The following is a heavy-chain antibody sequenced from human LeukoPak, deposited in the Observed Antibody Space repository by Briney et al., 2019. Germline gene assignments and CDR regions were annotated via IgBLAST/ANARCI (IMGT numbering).Heavy chain of an antibody. D-gene: IGHD3/OR15-3a*01. V-gene: IGHV1-18*04. CDR1: GYTFIDYH. J-gene: IGHJ4*02. CDR3: ARGEGTVPFDY. CDR2: ISAYNDNT. Sequence: ASVKVSCKASGYTFIDYHMHWVRQAPGQGLEWMGWISAYNDNTNYAQKFQGRVTMTTDTSTSTAYMELRSLRSDDTAVYFCARGEGTVPFDYWGQGTLVTVSS.